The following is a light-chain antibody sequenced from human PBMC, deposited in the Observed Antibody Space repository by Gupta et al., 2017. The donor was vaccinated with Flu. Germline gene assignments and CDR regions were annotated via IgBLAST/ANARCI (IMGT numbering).Light chain of an antibody. CDR3: QQDFSYRT. CDR1: QNIDGW. J-gene: IGKJ1*01. Sequence: DIRMTQSPSTLSASIGDTVTISCRASQNIDGWLAWYQLKPGEAPKLLIYKASRLEDGVPSRFSGSGSGTIFTLTSTGLQGDDSATYCCQQDFSYRTFGQGTKVEIK. CDR2: KAS. V-gene: IGKV1-5*03.